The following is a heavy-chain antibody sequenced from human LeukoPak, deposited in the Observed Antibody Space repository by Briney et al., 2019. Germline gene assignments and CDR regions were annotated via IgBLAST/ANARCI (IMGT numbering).Heavy chain of an antibody. V-gene: IGHV1-69*13. J-gene: IGHJ6*02. D-gene: IGHD6-6*01. CDR2: IIPIFGTA. CDR1: GGTFSSYA. Sequence: SVKVSCKASGGTFSSYAISWVRQAPGQGLEWMGGIIPIFGTANYAQEFQGRVTITADESTSTAYMELSSLRSEDTAVYYCARDRRPNHGMDVWGQGTTVTVSS. CDR3: ARDRRPNHGMDV.